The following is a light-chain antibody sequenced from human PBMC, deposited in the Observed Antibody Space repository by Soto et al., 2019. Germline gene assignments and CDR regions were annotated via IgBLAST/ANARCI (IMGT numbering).Light chain of an antibody. J-gene: IGKJ3*01. CDR2: GAS. CDR3: QQLNSFPIP. CDR1: QGISSF. Sequence: IQLTQSPSSLSASVGDRVTITCRASQGISSFLAWYQQKPGKAPKLLIYGASTLQSGVPSRFSGSGSGTDCTLTIGSLQPEDFATYYCQQLNSFPIPCGPGTKVDIK. V-gene: IGKV1-9*01.